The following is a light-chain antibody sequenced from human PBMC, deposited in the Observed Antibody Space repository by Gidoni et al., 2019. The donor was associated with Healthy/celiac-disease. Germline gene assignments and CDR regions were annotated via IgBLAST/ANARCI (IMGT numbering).Light chain of an antibody. J-gene: IGLJ3*02. Sequence: QSVLTQPHSASGTPGQRVTISCSGSSANIGSKYVDWYQQLPGTAPKLLIYSNNQRPSGVPDRFSGSKSGTSASLAISGLRSEDEADYYCAAWDDSLSGRVFGGGTKLTVL. V-gene: IGLV1-47*02. CDR1: SANIGSKY. CDR2: SNN. CDR3: AAWDDSLSGRV.